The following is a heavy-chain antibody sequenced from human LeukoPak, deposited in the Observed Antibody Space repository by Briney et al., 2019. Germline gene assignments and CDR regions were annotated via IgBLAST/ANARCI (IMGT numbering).Heavy chain of an antibody. D-gene: IGHD3-10*01. CDR1: GFSFSNYA. CDR2: VCDSGGRT. V-gene: IGHV3-23*01. J-gene: IGHJ6*02. Sequence: GGSLTLPCAASGFSFSNYAKSWGWQAPGQGLGWVSTVCDSGGRTYYADSVKGRFTISRDNSQDTLYLHMSSLRAEDTAIHYCAKVPYSDYGSGRPPFMDVWGQGTTVAVSS. CDR3: AKVPYSDYGSGRPPFMDV.